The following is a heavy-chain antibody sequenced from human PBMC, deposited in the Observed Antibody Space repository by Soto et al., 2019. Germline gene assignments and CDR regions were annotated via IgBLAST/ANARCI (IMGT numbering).Heavy chain of an antibody. CDR1: GFTVSSNY. Sequence: GGSLRLSCAASGFTVSSNYMSWVRQAPGKGLEWVSVIYSGGSTYYADSVKGRFTISRHNSKNTLYLQMNSLRAEDTAVYYWARCSGGSCYYFDYWGQGTLVTVSS. V-gene: IGHV3-53*04. D-gene: IGHD2-15*01. J-gene: IGHJ4*02. CDR3: ARCSGGSCYYFDY. CDR2: IYSGGST.